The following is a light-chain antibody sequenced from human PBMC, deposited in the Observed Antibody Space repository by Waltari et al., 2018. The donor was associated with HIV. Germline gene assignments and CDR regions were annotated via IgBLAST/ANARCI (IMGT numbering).Light chain of an antibody. CDR3: SSYTSSNTLV. Sequence: QSALTQTASVSGSPGQSITISCTGTSSDVGGYDHVSWYQQHPGEPPQLGIYEVYKRPSGISHRFSGSKSGNTASLTISGLQAEDEADYFCSSYTSSNTLVFGGGTKVTVL. J-gene: IGLJ2*01. V-gene: IGLV2-14*01. CDR1: SSDVGGYDH. CDR2: EVY.